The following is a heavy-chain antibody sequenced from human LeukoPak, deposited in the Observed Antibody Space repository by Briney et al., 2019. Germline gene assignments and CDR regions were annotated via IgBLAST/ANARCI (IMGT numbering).Heavy chain of an antibody. V-gene: IGHV3-11*03. CDR3: ARSGGTYGWFDP. CDR1: GLPFSTYA. Sequence: PGGSLRLSCAASGLPFSTYAMSWIRQAPGKGLEWVSCISSGSSYTNYTDSVKGRFTISRGNAKRSLYLQMNSLTAEDAAVYYCARSGGTYGWFDPWGQGTLVTVSS. D-gene: IGHD1-26*01. CDR2: ISSGSSYT. J-gene: IGHJ5*02.